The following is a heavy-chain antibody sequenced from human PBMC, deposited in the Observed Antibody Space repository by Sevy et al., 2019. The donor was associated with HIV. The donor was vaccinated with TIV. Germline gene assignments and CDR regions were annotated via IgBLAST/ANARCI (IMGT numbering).Heavy chain of an antibody. V-gene: IGHV4-30-2*01. Sequence: SETLSLTCAVSGGSLISGPYSWSWIRQPPGKGLEWIGYTYQGGSSYYDPSLKSRVTISVDRSRKHFSLNLHSVTAADTAVYFCARGHDTYGQGAFDIWGLGAMVTVSS. D-gene: IGHD3-10*01. CDR1: GGSLISGPYS. CDR3: ARGHDTYGQGAFDI. J-gene: IGHJ3*02. CDR2: TYQGGSS.